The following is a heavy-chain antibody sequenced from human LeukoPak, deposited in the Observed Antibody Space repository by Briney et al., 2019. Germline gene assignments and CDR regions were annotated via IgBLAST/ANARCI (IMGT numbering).Heavy chain of an antibody. D-gene: IGHD6-13*01. CDR3: AKDQALGMTDY. J-gene: IGHJ4*02. CDR2: IRYDGSNK. Sequence: GGSLRLPCAASGFTFSSYGMHWVRQAPGKGLEGVAFIRYDGSNKYYADSVKGRFTISRDNSKNTLYLQMTSLRAEDTAVYYCAKDQALGMTDYWGQGTLVTVSS. V-gene: IGHV3-30*02. CDR1: GFTFSSYG.